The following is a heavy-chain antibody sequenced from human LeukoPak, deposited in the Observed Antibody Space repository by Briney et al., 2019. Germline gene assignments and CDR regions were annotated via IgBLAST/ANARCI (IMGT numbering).Heavy chain of an antibody. CDR2: MIPIFGTA. J-gene: IGHJ6*02. Sequence: GSSVKVSCKASGGTFSSYAISWVRQAPGQGLEWMGGMIPIFGTANYAQKFQGRVTITADESTSTAYMELSSLRSEDTAVYYCARDIRQYYYGSGSLFAGYYYYGMDVWGQGTTVTVSS. D-gene: IGHD3-10*01. CDR1: GGTFSSYA. CDR3: ARDIRQYYYGSGSLFAGYYYYGMDV. V-gene: IGHV1-69*01.